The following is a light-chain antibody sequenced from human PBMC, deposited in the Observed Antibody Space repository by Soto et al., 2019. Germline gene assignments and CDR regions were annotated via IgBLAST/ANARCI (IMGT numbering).Light chain of an antibody. CDR1: QSVSSN. CDR3: QQYNNWPRRT. V-gene: IGKV3-15*01. Sequence: EIVMTQSPATLSVSPGERATLSCRASQSVSSNLAWYQQKPGQAPRLLIYGASTRATGIPARFNGSGSGTEFTLTISSLRSEDFAVYYCQQYNNWPRRTFGEGTKLEIK. J-gene: IGKJ2*02. CDR2: GAS.